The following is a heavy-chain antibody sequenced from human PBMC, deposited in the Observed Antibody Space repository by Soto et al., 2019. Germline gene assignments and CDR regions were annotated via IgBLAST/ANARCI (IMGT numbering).Heavy chain of an antibody. CDR3: GMSWGRLAAFDY. CDR1: GFTVSSNY. V-gene: IGHV3-53*02. CDR2: IYSGGST. J-gene: IGHJ4*02. D-gene: IGHD3-16*01. Sequence: EVQLVETGGGLIQPGGSLRLSCAASGFTVSSNYMSWVRQAPGKGLEWASVIYSGGSTYYADSVKGRFTISRDNSKNTLYLQMNSLRAEDTAVYYCGMSWGRLAAFDYWGQGTLVTVSS.